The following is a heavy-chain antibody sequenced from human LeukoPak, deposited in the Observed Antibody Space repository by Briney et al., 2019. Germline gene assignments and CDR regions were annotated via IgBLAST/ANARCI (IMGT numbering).Heavy chain of an antibody. CDR1: GFIFNAYG. V-gene: IGHV3-23*01. CDR3: AKVRYQLLIDY. J-gene: IGHJ4*02. CDR2: ITGSTRTT. D-gene: IGHD2-2*01. Sequence: GGSLRLSCAASGFIFNAYGMSWVRQAPGEGLQWVSSITGSTRTTYYAESVKGRFTISRDNSKNTLYLQMNSLRADDTAVYYCAKVRYQLLIDYWGQGTLVTVSS.